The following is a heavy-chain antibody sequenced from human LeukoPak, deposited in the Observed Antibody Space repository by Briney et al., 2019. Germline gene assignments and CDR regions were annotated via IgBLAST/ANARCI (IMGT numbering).Heavy chain of an antibody. CDR3: ASTSEVRGSYYPRDYYYYMDV. CDR1: GGTFVSYA. CDR2: IIQIFGTA. V-gene: IGHV1-69*05. D-gene: IGHD1-26*01. Sequence: ASVKVSCKASGGTFVSYAISWVGQAPGQGLEWMGGIIQIFGTANYVQKLQGRDTITTDRYRRKDYMELRRQRYDGTAVYYCASTSEVRGSYYPRDYYYYMDVWGKGTTVTVSS. J-gene: IGHJ6*03.